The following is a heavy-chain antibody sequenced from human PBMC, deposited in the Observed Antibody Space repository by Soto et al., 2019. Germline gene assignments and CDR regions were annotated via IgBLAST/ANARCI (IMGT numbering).Heavy chain of an antibody. J-gene: IGHJ6*02. CDR3: GGDYSSGPPPFPPDV. CDR2: ISSSSSYI. CDR1: GFTFSSYS. D-gene: IGHD6-25*01. Sequence: GGSLRLSCAASGFTFSSYSMNWVRQAPGKGLEWVSSISSSSSYIYYADSVKGRFTISRDNAKNSLYLQMNSLRAEDTAVYYCGGDYSSGPPPFPPDVWGQGTTVTVSS. V-gene: IGHV3-21*01.